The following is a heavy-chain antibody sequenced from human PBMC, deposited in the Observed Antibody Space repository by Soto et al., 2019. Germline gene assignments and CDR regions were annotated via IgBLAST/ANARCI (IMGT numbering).Heavy chain of an antibody. D-gene: IGHD2-2*01. J-gene: IGHJ3*02. CDR3: ARGGCSSTSCYDAFDI. CDR1: GYTFTSYA. Sequence: GASVKVSCKASGYTFTSYAMHWVRQAPGQRLEWMGWINAGNGNRKYSQKFQGRVTITADKSTSTAYMELSSLRSEDSAVYYFARGGCSSTSCYDAFDIWGQGTMVTVSS. V-gene: IGHV1-3*01. CDR2: INAGNGNR.